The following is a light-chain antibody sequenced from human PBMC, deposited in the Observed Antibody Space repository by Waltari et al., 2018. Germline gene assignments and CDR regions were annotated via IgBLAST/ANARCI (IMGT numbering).Light chain of an antibody. J-gene: IGLJ3*02. CDR1: SSNLGRRY. Sequence: QSVLTQPPSASGTPGQRVTTSSSGRSSNLGRRYVYWYQQIPGTAPKLLIYLTNPRPSGVPDRFPGSKSGTSASLAISGLRSDDEADYYCTAWDDSLNAWVFGGGTQLTV. V-gene: IGLV1-47*01. CDR3: TAWDDSLNAWV. CDR2: LTN.